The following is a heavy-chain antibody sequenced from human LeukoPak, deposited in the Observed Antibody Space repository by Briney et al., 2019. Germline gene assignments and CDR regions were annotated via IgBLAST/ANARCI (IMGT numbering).Heavy chain of an antibody. J-gene: IGHJ4*02. D-gene: IGHD3-16*02. CDR2: IYYSGST. Sequence: SETLSLTCTVSGGSISSSSYYWGWIRQPPGKGLEWIGSIYYSGSTYYNPSLKSRVTISVDTSKNQFSLKLSSVTAADTAVYYCARDGDYVWGSYRYLLHWGQGTLVTVSS. CDR3: ARDGDYVWGSYRYLLH. V-gene: IGHV4-39*07. CDR1: GGSISSSSYY.